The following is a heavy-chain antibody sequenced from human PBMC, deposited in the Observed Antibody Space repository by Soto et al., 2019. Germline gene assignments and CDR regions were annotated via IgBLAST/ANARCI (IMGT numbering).Heavy chain of an antibody. CDR2: IIPILGIA. J-gene: IGHJ4*02. V-gene: IGHV1-69*02. D-gene: IGHD6-19*01. Sequence: SVKVSCKASGGTFSSYTISWVRQAPGQGLEWMGRIIPILGIANYAQKFQGRVTITADKSTSTAYMELSSLRSEDTAVYYCAGASMAGGRVFDYWGQGTLVTVSS. CDR1: GGTFSSYT. CDR3: AGASMAGGRVFDY.